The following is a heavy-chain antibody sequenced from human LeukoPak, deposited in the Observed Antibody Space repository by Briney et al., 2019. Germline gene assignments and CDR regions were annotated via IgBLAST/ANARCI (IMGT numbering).Heavy chain of an antibody. Sequence: SETLSLTCTVSGGSISSYYWSWIRQPPGKGLEWIGYIYYSGSTNYNPSLKSRVTISVDTSKNQFSLKLSSVTAADTAVYYCARGGKVWLRPWGQGTLVTVSS. V-gene: IGHV4-59*01. J-gene: IGHJ4*02. CDR2: IYYSGST. D-gene: IGHD5-12*01. CDR1: GGSISSYY. CDR3: ARGGKVWLRP.